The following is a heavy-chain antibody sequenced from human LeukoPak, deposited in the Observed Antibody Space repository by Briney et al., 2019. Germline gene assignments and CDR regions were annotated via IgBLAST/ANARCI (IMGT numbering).Heavy chain of an antibody. J-gene: IGHJ4*02. CDR2: ISGSGGST. CDR1: GFTFSSYA. Sequence: GGSLRLSCAASGFTFSSYAMSLVRQAPGKGLQWVSAISGSGGSTYYADSVKGRFTISRDNSKNTLYLQMNSLRAEDTAVYYCARDYGGSSPFDYWGQGTLVTVSS. CDR3: ARDYGGSSPFDY. V-gene: IGHV3-23*01. D-gene: IGHD4-23*01.